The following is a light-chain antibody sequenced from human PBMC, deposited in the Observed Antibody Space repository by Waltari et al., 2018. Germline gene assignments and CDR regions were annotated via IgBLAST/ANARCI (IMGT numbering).Light chain of an antibody. V-gene: IGLV1-40*01. CDR3: QSYDSSLSGSV. J-gene: IGLJ2*01. CDR1: SSNIGAGYP. Sequence: QSVLTQPPSVSGAPGQTVTISCTGSSSNIGAGYPVQWYQHIAGTAPKLLNYDESNRPSGVPDRFSDSKSGTSASLAITGLQAEDEADYYCQSYDSSLSGSVFGGGTKLTVL. CDR2: DES.